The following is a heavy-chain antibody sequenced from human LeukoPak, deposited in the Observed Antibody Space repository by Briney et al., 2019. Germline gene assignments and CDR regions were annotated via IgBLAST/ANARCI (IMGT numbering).Heavy chain of an antibody. CDR2: ISSSSSYI. V-gene: IGHV3-21*01. CDR1: GFTFSSYS. CDR3: AREERYSGHDAFDY. D-gene: IGHD5-12*01. J-gene: IGHJ4*02. Sequence: SGGSLRLSCAASGFTFSSYSMNWVRQAPGKGLEWVSSISSSSSYIYYADSVKGRFTISRDNAKNSLYLRMNSLRAEDTAVYYCAREERYSGHDAFDYWGQGTLVTVSS.